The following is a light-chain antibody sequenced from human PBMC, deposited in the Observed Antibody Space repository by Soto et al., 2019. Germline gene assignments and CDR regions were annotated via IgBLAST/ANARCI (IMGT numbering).Light chain of an antibody. CDR1: QSVSSSY. CDR3: QQYGSSPPYT. Sequence: EIVLTQSPGTLSLSPGERATLSCRASQSVSSSYLALYQQKPGQAPRLLIYGASSRATGIPDRFSGSGSGTDFTHTISRLEPEDFAVYYCQQYGSSPPYTFGQGTKLQLK. J-gene: IGKJ2*01. CDR2: GAS. V-gene: IGKV3-20*01.